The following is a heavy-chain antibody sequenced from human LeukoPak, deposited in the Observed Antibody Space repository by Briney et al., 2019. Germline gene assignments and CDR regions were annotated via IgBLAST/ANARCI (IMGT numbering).Heavy chain of an antibody. CDR2: INNSGST. D-gene: IGHD5-24*01. Sequence: SETLSLTCAVYGGTFFGYNWTWIRPTPGKGPGWMGEINNSGSTNSNPSLKSRVTISVDTSKNQFSLKRSSVTAADTAVYYCARLEMATTYYFDYWGQGTLVTVSS. V-gene: IGHV4-34*01. CDR1: GGTFFGYN. J-gene: IGHJ4*02. CDR3: ARLEMATTYYFDY.